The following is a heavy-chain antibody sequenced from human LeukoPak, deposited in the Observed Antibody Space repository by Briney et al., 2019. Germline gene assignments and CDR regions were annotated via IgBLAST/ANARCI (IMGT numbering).Heavy chain of an antibody. J-gene: IGHJ3*02. Sequence: SETLSLTCTVSGGSISSSSYYWGWIRQPPGKGLEWIGSIYYSGSTYYNPSLKSRVTISVDTSKNQFSLKLSSVTAADTAVYYCWGSYRSSDAFDIWGQGTMVTVSS. CDR1: GGSISSSSYY. V-gene: IGHV4-39*01. CDR2: IYYSGST. CDR3: WGSYRSSDAFDI. D-gene: IGHD3-16*02.